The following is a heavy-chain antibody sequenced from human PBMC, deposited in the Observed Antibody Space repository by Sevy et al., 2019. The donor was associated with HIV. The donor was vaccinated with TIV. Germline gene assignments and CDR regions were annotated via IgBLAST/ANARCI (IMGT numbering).Heavy chain of an antibody. J-gene: IGHJ2*01. CDR2: IYSGGST. D-gene: IGHD3-10*01. V-gene: IGHV3-53*01. CDR1: GFTVSSNY. Sequence: GESLKISCAASGFTVSSNYMSWVRQAPGKGLEWVSVIYSGGSTYYADSVKGRFTISRDNSKNTLYLQMNSLRAEDTAVYYCARVREIYWYFDLWGRGTLVTVSS. CDR3: ARVREIYWYFDL.